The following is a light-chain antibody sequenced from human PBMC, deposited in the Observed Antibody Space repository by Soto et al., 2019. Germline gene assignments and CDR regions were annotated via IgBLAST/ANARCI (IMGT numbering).Light chain of an antibody. CDR1: QSVSIN. CDR3: QQYNNWPLT. J-gene: IGKJ4*01. V-gene: IGKV3-15*01. CDR2: GAS. Sequence: EIVMTQSPATLSVSPGERATLSCRASQSVSINLAWYQQKPGQAPRLLIYGASTRATGVPARFSASGSGTDFTLTISSLLSEDFAVYCCQQYNNWPLTFGGGTKVEIK.